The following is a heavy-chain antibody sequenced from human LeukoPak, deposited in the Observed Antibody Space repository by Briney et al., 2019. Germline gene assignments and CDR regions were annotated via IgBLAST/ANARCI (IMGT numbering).Heavy chain of an antibody. CDR3: AREPANSSSPPVSPDY. CDR1: GYTFTGYY. Sequence: ASVKVSCKASGYTFTGYYMHWVRQAPGQGLEWMGWINPNSGGTNYAQKFQGRVTMTRATSISTAYMELSRLRSDDTAVYYCAREPANSSSPPVSPDYWGQGTLVTVSS. V-gene: IGHV1-2*02. CDR2: INPNSGGT. D-gene: IGHD6-13*01. J-gene: IGHJ4*02.